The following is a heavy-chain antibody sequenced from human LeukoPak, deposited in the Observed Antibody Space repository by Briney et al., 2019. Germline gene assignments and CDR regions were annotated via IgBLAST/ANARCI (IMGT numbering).Heavy chain of an antibody. V-gene: IGHV3-23*01. J-gene: IGHJ6*03. Sequence: PGGSLRLSCAASGFTFSSYGMSWVRQAPGKGLEWVSSISGSGGRTYYADSVKGRFTISRDNSKNTLYLQMNSLRAEDTAVYYCAKDYNCHDLFYYYYMDVWGKGTTVTVSS. CDR3: AKDYNCHDLFYYYYMDV. CDR1: GFTFSSYG. D-gene: IGHD1-1*01. CDR2: ISGSGGRT.